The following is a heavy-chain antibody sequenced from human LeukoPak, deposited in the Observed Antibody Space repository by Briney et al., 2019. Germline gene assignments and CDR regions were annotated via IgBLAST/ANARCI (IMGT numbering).Heavy chain of an antibody. V-gene: IGHV1-46*01. Sequence: GASVKLSCKASGYTFTNYYMHWVRQAPGQGLEWMGIINPSGGSTIYAQKFQGRVTMTRDTSTSTVYMELSSLRSEDTAVYYCARGVGWQQFDIWGQGTMVTVSS. CDR1: GYTFTNYY. CDR3: ARGVGWQQFDI. D-gene: IGHD6-19*01. CDR2: INPSGGST. J-gene: IGHJ3*02.